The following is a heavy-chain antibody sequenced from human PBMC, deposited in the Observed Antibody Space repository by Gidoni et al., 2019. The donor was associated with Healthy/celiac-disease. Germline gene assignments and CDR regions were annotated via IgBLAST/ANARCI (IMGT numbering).Heavy chain of an antibody. D-gene: IGHD3-10*01. Sequence: QVQLQESGPGLGKPSETLSLTCTVSGGSITSYYWSWIRQPPGKGLEWIGYIYYSGSTNYNPSLKSRVTISVDTSKNQFSLKLSSVTAADTAVYYCARDFGGSGGGMDVWGKGTTVTVSS. CDR1: GGSITSYY. V-gene: IGHV4-59*01. J-gene: IGHJ6*04. CDR2: IYYSGST. CDR3: ARDFGGSGGGMDV.